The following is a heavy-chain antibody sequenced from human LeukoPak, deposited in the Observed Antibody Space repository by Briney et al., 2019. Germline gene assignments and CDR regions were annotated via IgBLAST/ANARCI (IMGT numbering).Heavy chain of an antibody. J-gene: IGHJ3*02. CDR2: IYTSGST. Sequence: SETLSLTCTVSGGSFSSYYWSWIRQPAGKGLEWIGRIYTSGSTNSNPSLKSRVTMSVDTSKNQFSLNLSSVTAADTAVYYCARAAPSNGWATLAAFDIWGQGTMVTVSS. CDR3: ARAAPSNGWATLAAFDI. V-gene: IGHV4-4*07. D-gene: IGHD6-19*01. CDR1: GGSFSSYY.